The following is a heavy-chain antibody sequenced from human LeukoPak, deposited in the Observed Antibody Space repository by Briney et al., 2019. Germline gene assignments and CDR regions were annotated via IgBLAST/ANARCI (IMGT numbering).Heavy chain of an antibody. Sequence: PSETLSLTCTVSGGSISSGDYYWSWIRQPPGKGLEWIGEIYHSGSTNYNPSLKSRVTISVDKSKNQFSLKLSSVTAADTAVYYCARDDAFDIWGQGTMVTVSS. J-gene: IGHJ3*02. CDR1: GGSISSGDYY. V-gene: IGHV4-39*07. CDR3: ARDDAFDI. CDR2: IYHSGST.